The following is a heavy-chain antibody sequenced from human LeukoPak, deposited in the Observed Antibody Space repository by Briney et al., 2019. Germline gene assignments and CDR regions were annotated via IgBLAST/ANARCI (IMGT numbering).Heavy chain of an antibody. Sequence: GGPLRLSCAASGFTFSNTWMAWVRQAPGKGLEWVANIKQDGSTRYYVDSVKGRFTISRDNAKKSLYLQMNSLRAEDTAVYYCARDQTGSLDYWGQGTLVTVSS. V-gene: IGHV3-7*01. CDR2: IKQDGSTR. CDR1: GFTFSNTW. J-gene: IGHJ4*02. D-gene: IGHD1-26*01. CDR3: ARDQTGSLDY.